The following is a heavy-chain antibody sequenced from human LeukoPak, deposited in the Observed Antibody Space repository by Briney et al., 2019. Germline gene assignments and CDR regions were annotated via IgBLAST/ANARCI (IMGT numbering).Heavy chain of an antibody. Sequence: GESLKISCKGSGYSFTSYWIGWVRQMPGKGLEWMGIIYPGDSDTRYSPSFQGQVTISADKSISTAYLQGSSLKASDTAMYYCARAYYYDSSGYLYYFDCWRQGTLVTVCS. CDR3: ARAYYYDSSGYLYYFDC. CDR2: IYPGDSDT. D-gene: IGHD3-22*01. CDR1: GYSFTSYW. J-gene: IGHJ4*02. V-gene: IGHV5-51*01.